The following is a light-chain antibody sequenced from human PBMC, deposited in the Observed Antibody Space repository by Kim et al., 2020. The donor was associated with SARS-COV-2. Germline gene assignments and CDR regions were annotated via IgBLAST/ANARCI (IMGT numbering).Light chain of an antibody. CDR1: QIIDTL. CDR2: RAS. CDR3: QQYTSFPYT. Sequence: SASIGPRVTITCRTSQIIDTLLAWYQQKPGTAPTLLIYRASTLESGVPSRFSGSAFETAFTLTISSLQPDDFATSYCQQYTSFPYTFAQGTKLEI. V-gene: IGKV1-5*03. J-gene: IGKJ2*01.